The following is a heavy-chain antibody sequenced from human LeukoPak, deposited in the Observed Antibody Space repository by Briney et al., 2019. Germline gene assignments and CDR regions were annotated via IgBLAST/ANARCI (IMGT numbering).Heavy chain of an antibody. CDR3: ARGTRVGATDAFDI. Sequence: SETLSLTCTVSGGSISDGTYLWAWIRQPPGKGLEWIGSTSYSGTSYYNPSLKSRVTISVDTSKNQFSLKLSSVTAADTAVYYCARGTRVGATDAFDIWGQGTMVTVSS. D-gene: IGHD1-26*01. CDR2: TSYSGTS. V-gene: IGHV4-39*01. CDR1: GGSISDGTYL. J-gene: IGHJ3*02.